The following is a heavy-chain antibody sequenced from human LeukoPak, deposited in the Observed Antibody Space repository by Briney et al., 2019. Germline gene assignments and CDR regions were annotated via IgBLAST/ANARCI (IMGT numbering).Heavy chain of an antibody. D-gene: IGHD2-2*01. CDR3: AKAGCSCTSRYGNWFDP. J-gene: IGHJ5*02. CDR2: ISWNSGSI. Sequence: GGSLRLSCAASGFTFDDYAMHGVRQAPGKGLEWVSGISWNSGSIGCADAVKGRFTISRDNAKHSLYLEMNSQRGEDMALYYCAKAGCSCTSRYGNWFDPWGQGTLVTVSS. V-gene: IGHV3-9*03. CDR1: GFTFDDYA.